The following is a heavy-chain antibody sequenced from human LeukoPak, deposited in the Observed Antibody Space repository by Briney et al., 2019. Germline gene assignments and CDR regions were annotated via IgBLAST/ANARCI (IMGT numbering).Heavy chain of an antibody. CDR2: MNPNSGNT. J-gene: IGHJ4*02. V-gene: IGHV1-18*01. CDR1: GYTFTSYD. D-gene: IGHD1-20*01. CDR3: ARDGLGNWNRNLDY. Sequence: ASVKVSCKASGYTFTSYDINWVRQATGQGLEWMGWMNPNSGNTNYAQKLQGRVTMTTDTSTSTAYMELRSLRSDDTAVYYCARDGLGNWNRNLDYWGQGTLVTVSS.